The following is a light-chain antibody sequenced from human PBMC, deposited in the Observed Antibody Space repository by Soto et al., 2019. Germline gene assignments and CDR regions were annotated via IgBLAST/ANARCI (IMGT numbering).Light chain of an antibody. V-gene: IGKV1-39*01. Sequence: DIQMTQSPASLPASVGDRVTITCRARQSISRDLNWYQQKLGKGPKLLIYASSSLQSGVPSRFSGSGSGTDFTLTISSLQPEDFATDYCQQSYSTPLTFGGGTKVEIK. CDR3: QQSYSTPLT. CDR2: ASS. CDR1: QSISRD. J-gene: IGKJ4*01.